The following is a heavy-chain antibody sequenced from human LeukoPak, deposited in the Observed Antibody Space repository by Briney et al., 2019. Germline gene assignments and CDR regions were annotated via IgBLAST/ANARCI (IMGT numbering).Heavy chain of an antibody. J-gene: IGHJ4*02. CDR3: VREYYYNSSGYRALRY. CDR1: GFTFSSYA. Sequence: PGGSLRLSCAASGFTFSSYAMSWVRQAPGKGLEWVANIKEDGSEDHFVDSVKGRFTISRDNAKNSLYLQMSSLRAEDTAVYYCVREYYYNSSGYRALRYWGQGTLVTVSS. V-gene: IGHV3-7*01. D-gene: IGHD3-22*01. CDR2: IKEDGSED.